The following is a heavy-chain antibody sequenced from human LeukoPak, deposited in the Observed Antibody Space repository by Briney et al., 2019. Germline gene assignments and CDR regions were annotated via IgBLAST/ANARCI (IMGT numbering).Heavy chain of an antibody. D-gene: IGHD3-9*01. CDR1: GFTFSIYA. CDR2: ISDTGEST. J-gene: IGHJ4*02. CDR3: AKGYDILTGYFFDY. V-gene: IGHV3-23*01. Sequence: GGSLRLSCAASGFTFSIYAMSWVRRAPGKGLEWVSSISDTGESTYYADSAKGRFTISRDNSKNTLFLQMNTLGAEDAALYYCAKGYDILTGYFFDYWGQGTLVTVSS.